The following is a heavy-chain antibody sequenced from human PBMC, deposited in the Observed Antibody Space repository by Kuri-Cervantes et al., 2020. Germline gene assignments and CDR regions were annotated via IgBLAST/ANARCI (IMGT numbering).Heavy chain of an antibody. Sequence: GGSLRLSCAASGFTFSDYYMSWIRQAPGKGLEWVSYISSSGSTICYADSVKGRFTISRDNAKNSLYLQMNSLRAEDTAVYYCAKEGSGGDTGYEPDYWGQGTLVTVSS. CDR1: GFTFSDYY. V-gene: IGHV3-11*04. CDR2: ISSSGSTI. J-gene: IGHJ4*02. CDR3: AKEGSGGDTGYEPDY. D-gene: IGHD5-12*01.